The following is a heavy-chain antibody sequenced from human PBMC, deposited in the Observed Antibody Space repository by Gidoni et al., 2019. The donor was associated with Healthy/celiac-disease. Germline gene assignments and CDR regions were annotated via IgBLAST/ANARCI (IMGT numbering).Heavy chain of an antibody. CDR1: GGSISSYY. CDR2: IYYSGST. Sequence: QVQLQESGPGLVKPSETLSLTCTASGGSISSYYWSWIRQPPGKGLEWIGYIYYSGSTNYNPSLKSRVTISVDTSKNQFSLKLSSVTASDTAVYYCARVRCSSTSCYYYYGMDVWGQGTTVTVSS. V-gene: IGHV4-59*01. J-gene: IGHJ6*02. D-gene: IGHD2-2*01. CDR3: ARVRCSSTSCYYYYGMDV.